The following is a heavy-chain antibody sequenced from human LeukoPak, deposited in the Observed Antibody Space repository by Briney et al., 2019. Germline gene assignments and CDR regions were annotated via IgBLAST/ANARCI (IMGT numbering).Heavy chain of an antibody. CDR3: VRGLGSGYSYAYGVY. CDR2: INGDGSDT. D-gene: IGHD5-18*01. CDR1: GFTFSSYW. J-gene: IGHJ4*02. V-gene: IGHV3-74*01. Sequence: GGSLRLSCKASGFTFSSYWMHWVRQIPGKGLAWVSRINGDGSDTNSADSVKGRFTISRDNAKNTLYLQMNGLRAEDTAVYYCVRGLGSGYSYAYGVYWGQGTLVTVSS.